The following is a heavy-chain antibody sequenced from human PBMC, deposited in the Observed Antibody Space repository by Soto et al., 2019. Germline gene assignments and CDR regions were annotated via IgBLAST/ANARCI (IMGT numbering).Heavy chain of an antibody. CDR2: ISAYNGNT. CDR3: ARDPNSSGWPPAYYYGMDV. D-gene: IGHD6-19*01. J-gene: IGHJ6*02. Sequence: ASVKVSCKASGYTFTSYGISWVRQAPGQGLEWMGWISAYNGNTNYAQKLQGRVTMTTDASTSTAYMELTSLRSDDTAVYYCARDPNSSGWPPAYYYGMDVWGQGTTVTVSS. V-gene: IGHV1-18*01. CDR1: GYTFTSYG.